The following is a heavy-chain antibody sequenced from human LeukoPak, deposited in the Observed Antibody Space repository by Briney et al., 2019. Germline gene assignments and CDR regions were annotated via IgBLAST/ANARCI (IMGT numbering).Heavy chain of an antibody. CDR3: ASSGSYPTPFDY. CDR1: GFTFSSYA. J-gene: IGHJ4*02. D-gene: IGHD1-26*01. V-gene: IGHV3-30*04. Sequence: PGGSLRLSCAASGFTFSSYAMHWVRQAPGKGLEWVAVISYDGSNKYYADSVKGRFTISRDNSKNTLYLQMNSLRAEDTAVYYCASSGSYPTPFDYWGQGTLVTVSS. CDR2: ISYDGSNK.